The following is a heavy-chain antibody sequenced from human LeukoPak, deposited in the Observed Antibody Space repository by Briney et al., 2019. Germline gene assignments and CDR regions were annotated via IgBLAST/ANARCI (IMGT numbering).Heavy chain of an antibody. CDR2: VRYDGTNK. J-gene: IGHJ3*02. Sequence: GGSLRLSCAASGFTFSGYGMHWVRQAPGKGLDWVAFVRYDGTNKYYADSVKGRFTISRDNSKNTLYLQMNSLRAEDTALYYCAKGYSSSWSYPLDAFDIWGQGTMVTVSS. CDR3: AKGYSSSWSYPLDAFDI. D-gene: IGHD6-13*01. V-gene: IGHV3-30*02. CDR1: GFTFSGYG.